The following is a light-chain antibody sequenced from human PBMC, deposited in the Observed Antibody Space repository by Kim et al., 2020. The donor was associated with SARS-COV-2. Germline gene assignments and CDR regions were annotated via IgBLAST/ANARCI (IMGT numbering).Light chain of an antibody. CDR2: GKN. V-gene: IGLV3-19*01. CDR3: NSRDSNENVF. J-gene: IGLJ2*01. Sequence: VALGQTVSITGQGDSLRSYYATWYQQKPGQAPILVIYGKNNRPSGIPDRSSGSSSGNTASLTITGTQAGDEADYYCNSRDSNENVFFGGGTQLTVL. CDR1: SLRSYY.